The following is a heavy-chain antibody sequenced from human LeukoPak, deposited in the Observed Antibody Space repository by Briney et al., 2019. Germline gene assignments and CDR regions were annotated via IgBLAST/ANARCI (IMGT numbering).Heavy chain of an antibody. J-gene: IGHJ3*02. CDR1: GESFSGAY. D-gene: IGHD3-16*01. CDR3: ARIYAADAFDI. CDR2: IYHSGST. V-gene: IGHV4-34*01. Sequence: SETLSLTCAVYGESFSGAYWSWIRQPPGKGLEWIGYIYHSGSTYYNPSLKSRVTISVDTSKNQFSLRLTSVTAADTAVYYCARIYAADAFDIWGQGTMVTVSS.